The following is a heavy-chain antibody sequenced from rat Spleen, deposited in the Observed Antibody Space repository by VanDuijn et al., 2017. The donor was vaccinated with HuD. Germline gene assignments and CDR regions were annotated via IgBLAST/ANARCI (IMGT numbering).Heavy chain of an antibody. CDR2: ISTSGSRT. CDR1: GFTFSNYY. V-gene: IGHV5-25*01. D-gene: IGHD4-3*01. J-gene: IGHJ2*01. CDR3: ARQGSGGFDY. Sequence: EVQLVESGGGLVQPGRSLKLSCAASGFTFSNYYMAWVRQAPKKGLEWVATISTSGSRTYYPDSVKGRFTISRDNAKSSLYLQMNSLKSEDTATYYCARQGSGGFDYWGQGVMVTVSS.